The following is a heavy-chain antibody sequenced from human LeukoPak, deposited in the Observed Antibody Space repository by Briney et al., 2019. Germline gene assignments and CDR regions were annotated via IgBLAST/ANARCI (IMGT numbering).Heavy chain of an antibody. J-gene: IGHJ4*02. CDR1: GFTFDDYA. CDR2: ISWNSGSI. V-gene: IGHV3-9*01. CDR3: ARGPPVFGMFAFQSFFDY. D-gene: IGHD3-10*02. Sequence: PGGSLRLSCAASGFTFDDYAMHWVRQAPGKGLEWVSGISWNSGSIVYADSVKGRFTISRDNAKNSLYLRMNSLRADDTAVYYCARGPPVFGMFAFQSFFDYWGQGTLVTVSS.